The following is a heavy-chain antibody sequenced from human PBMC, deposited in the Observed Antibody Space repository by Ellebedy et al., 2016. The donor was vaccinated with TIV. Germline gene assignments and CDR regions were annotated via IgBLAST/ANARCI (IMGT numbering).Heavy chain of an antibody. V-gene: IGHV3-48*02. J-gene: IGHJ6*02. CDR1: GFTFSSYS. D-gene: IGHD6-19*01. CDR3: AKGYSSGWRYGMDV. Sequence: GESLKISCAASGFTFSSYSMNWVRQAPGKGLEWVSYISSSSSTIYYADSVKGRFTISRDNAKNSLYLQMNSLRDEDTAVYYCAKGYSSGWRYGMDVWGQGTTVTVSS. CDR2: ISSSSSTI.